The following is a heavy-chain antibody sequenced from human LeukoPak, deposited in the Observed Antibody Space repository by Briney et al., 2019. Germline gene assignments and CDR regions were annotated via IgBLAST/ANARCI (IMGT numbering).Heavy chain of an antibody. CDR2: IYYSGST. V-gene: IGHV4-59*01. Sequence: SETLSLTCTVSGGSISSYYWSWIRQPPGRGLEWIGYIYYSGSTNYNPSLKSRVTISVDTSKNQFSLKLSSVTAADTAVYYCARQELLPPYYYMDVWGKGTTVTVSS. CDR1: GGSISSYY. D-gene: IGHD1-26*01. CDR3: ARQELLPPYYYMDV. J-gene: IGHJ6*03.